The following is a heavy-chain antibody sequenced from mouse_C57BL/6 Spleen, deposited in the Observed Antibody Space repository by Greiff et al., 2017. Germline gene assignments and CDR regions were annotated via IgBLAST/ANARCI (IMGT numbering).Heavy chain of an antibody. D-gene: IGHD2-5*01. J-gene: IGHJ4*01. CDR3: ARGNYYSNELDY. CDR2: INSSSGYT. CDR1: GYTFTSYW. V-gene: IGHV1-7*01. Sequence: VQLKESGAELAKPGASVKLSCKASGYTFTSYWMHWVKQRPGQGLEWIGYINSSSGYTKYNQKFKDKATFTADKSSSTAYMQRSSLTYEDSAVYYCARGNYYSNELDYGGQGTSVTVSS.